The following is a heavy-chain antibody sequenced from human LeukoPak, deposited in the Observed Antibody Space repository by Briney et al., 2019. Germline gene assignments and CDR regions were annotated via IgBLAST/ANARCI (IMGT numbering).Heavy chain of an antibody. CDR1: GFTFSSYA. CDR3: ASTVGPEVVAATPYFDY. J-gene: IGHJ4*02. Sequence: QSGGSLRLSCAASGFTFSSYAMSWVRQAPGKGLEWVSAISGSGGSTYYADSVKGRFTISRDNSKNTLYLQMNSLRAEDTAVYYCASTVGPEVVAATPYFDYWGQGTLVTVSS. V-gene: IGHV3-23*01. CDR2: ISGSGGST. D-gene: IGHD2-15*01.